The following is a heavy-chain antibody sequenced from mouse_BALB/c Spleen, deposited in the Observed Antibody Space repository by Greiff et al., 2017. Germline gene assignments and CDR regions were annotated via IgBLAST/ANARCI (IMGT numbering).Heavy chain of an antibody. CDR2: IWTGGGT. CDR1: GFSLTSYD. Sequence: VKVVESGPGLVAPSQSLSITCTVSGFSLTSYDISWIRQPPGKGLEWLGVIWTGGGTNYNSAFMSRLSISKDNSKSQVFLKMNSLQTDDTAIYYCVRESYGKGNYYAMDYWGQGTSVTVSS. CDR3: VRESYGKGNYYAMDY. V-gene: IGHV2-9-2*01. D-gene: IGHD2-1*01. J-gene: IGHJ4*01.